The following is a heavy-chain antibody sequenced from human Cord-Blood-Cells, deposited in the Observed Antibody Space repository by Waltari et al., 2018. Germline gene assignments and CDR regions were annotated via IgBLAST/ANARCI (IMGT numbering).Heavy chain of an antibody. CDR2: IKSKTEWGTT. CDR1: GFTFRHAR. V-gene: IGHV3-15*01. J-gene: IGHJ4*02. D-gene: IGHD7-27*01. Sequence: EVQLVESGGGLVKHGGSLRLSCAASGFTFRHARMSWVRQAPGKGLELVGRIKSKTEWGTTDYAAPVKGRFTISRDDSKNTLYLQMNSLKTEDTAVYYCTTDYENWGDYWGQGTLVTVSS. CDR3: TTDYENWGDY.